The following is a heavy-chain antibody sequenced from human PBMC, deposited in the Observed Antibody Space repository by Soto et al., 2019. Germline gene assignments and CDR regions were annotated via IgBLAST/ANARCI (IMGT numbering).Heavy chain of an antibody. D-gene: IGHD5-18*01. CDR2: IYHSGST. Sequence: SETLSLTCAVSGGSISSGGYSWSWIRQPPGKGLEWIGYIYHSGSTNYNPSLKSRVTISVDTSKNQFSLKLSSVTAADTAVYYCARHLGGYSYGLKDYYYYGMDVWGQGTTVTVSS. CDR1: GGSISSGGYS. CDR3: ARHLGGYSYGLKDYYYYGMDV. V-gene: IGHV4-30-2*01. J-gene: IGHJ6*02.